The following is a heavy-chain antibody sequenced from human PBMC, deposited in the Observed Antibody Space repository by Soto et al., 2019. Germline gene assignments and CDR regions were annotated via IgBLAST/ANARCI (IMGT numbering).Heavy chain of an antibody. Sequence: ASVNVSCKASGYTFTSYDINWVRQATGQGLEWMGWMSPTSGNTGYAQKFQGRVTMTRNTSISTAYMELSSLRSEDTAVYYCARGQSQTGLDWFEPWGQGNLVTVSS. V-gene: IGHV1-8*01. J-gene: IGHJ5*02. CDR1: GYTFTSYD. CDR3: ARGQSQTGLDWFEP. CDR2: MSPTSGNT. D-gene: IGHD7-27*01.